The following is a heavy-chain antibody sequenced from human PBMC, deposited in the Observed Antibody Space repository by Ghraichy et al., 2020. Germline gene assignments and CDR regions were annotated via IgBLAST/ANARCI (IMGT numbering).Heavy chain of an antibody. D-gene: IGHD2-15*01. V-gene: IGHV6-1*01. CDR1: GDSVSRSTVA. CDR3: ARLGNYCDVSTCYGWFDP. Sequence: SQTLSLTCAISGDSVSRSTVAWNWIRQSPAKGLEWLGRTYYRSKWYNDYAASVKSQITINADTSKNQFSLQLSSVTPEDTAVYFCARLGNYCDVSTCYGWFDPWGQGTPVTVSA. J-gene: IGHJ5*02. CDR2: TYYRSKWYN.